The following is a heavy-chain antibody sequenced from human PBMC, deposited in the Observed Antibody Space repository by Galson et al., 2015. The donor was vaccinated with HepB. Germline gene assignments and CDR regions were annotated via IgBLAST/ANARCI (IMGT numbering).Heavy chain of an antibody. CDR2: INSDGSST. Sequence: LRLSCAASGFTFSSYWMHWVRQAPGKGLVWVSRINSDGSSTSYADSVKGRFTISRDNAKNTLYLQMNSLRAEDTAVYYCARERGYGYSSGWYMKYFDYWGQGTLVTVSS. CDR3: ARERGYGYSSGWYMKYFDY. V-gene: IGHV3-74*01. J-gene: IGHJ4*02. CDR1: GFTFSSYW. D-gene: IGHD6-19*01.